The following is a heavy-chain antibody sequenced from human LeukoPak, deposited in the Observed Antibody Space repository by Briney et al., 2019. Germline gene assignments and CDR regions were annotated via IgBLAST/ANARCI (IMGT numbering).Heavy chain of an antibody. CDR1: GYTLTELS. CDR3: ATTLFSPKHYAFDI. J-gene: IGHJ3*02. Sequence: ASVKVSCKVSGYTLTELSMHWVRQAPGKGLEWMGGFDPEDGETIYAQKFQGRVTMTEDTSTDTAYMELSGLRSEDTAVYYCATTLFSPKHYAFDIWGQGTMVTVSS. V-gene: IGHV1-24*01. CDR2: FDPEDGET.